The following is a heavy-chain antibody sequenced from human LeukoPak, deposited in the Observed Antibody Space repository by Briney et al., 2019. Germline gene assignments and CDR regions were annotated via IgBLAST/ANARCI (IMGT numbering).Heavy chain of an antibody. CDR3: ANRMAYGSGSYKFDY. V-gene: IGHV3-23*01. D-gene: IGHD3-10*01. Sequence: GGSLRLSCAASGFTFSDYYMSWVRQAPGKGLEWVSAISGSGGSTYYADSVKGRFTISRDNSKNTLYLQMNSLRAEDTAVYYCANRMAYGSGSYKFDYWGQGTLVTVSS. CDR2: ISGSGGST. CDR1: GFTFSDYY. J-gene: IGHJ4*02.